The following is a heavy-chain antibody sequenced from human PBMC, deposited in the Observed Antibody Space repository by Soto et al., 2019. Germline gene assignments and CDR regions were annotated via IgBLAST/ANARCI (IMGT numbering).Heavy chain of an antibody. CDR2: MHYSGST. J-gene: IGHJ4*02. V-gene: IGHV4-39*01. CDR3: VPRSGSHKGYLDY. Sequence: SETLSLTCSVSGGSISSSSYYWGWIRQPPGKGLEWIGSMHYSGSTYYNPSLKSRITISVDTSKNQFSLKLSSVTAADTAVYYCVPRSGSHKGYLDYWGQGRLVTVSS. D-gene: IGHD1-26*01. CDR1: GGSISSSSYY.